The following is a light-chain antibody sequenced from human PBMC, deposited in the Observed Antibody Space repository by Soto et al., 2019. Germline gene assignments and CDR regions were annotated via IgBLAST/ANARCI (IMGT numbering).Light chain of an antibody. V-gene: IGKV1-5*01. Sequence: DIQMSQSPSTLSATAGDRVTITCRASQSISSWLAWYQHKPGKAPKLLIYDASNLDSGVPSRFSGSGSGTEFSLTISNLQPDDCATYYCQQYENYWTFGQGTNVDI. CDR3: QQYENYWT. CDR1: QSISSW. J-gene: IGKJ1*01. CDR2: DAS.